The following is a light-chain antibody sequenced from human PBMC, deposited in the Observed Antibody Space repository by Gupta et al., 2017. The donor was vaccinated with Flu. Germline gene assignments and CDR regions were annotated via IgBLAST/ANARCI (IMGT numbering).Light chain of an antibody. V-gene: IGLV1-40*01. Sequence: QSVLTQPPSVSGAPGQRVTISCTGSSSNIGAGYDVYWYQQLPGTAPKVLIYGSSHRPSGVPDRFFASKSGTSASLAITGLQADDEADYFCQSYDTSLRGWVFGGGTKVTPL. CDR1: SSNIGAGYD. CDR2: GSS. J-gene: IGLJ3*02. CDR3: QSYDTSLRGWV.